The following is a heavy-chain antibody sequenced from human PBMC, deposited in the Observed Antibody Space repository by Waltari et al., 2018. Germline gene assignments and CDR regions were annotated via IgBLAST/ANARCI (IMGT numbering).Heavy chain of an antibody. J-gene: IGHJ5*02. D-gene: IGHD6-6*01. CDR2: IYYSGST. CDR1: GGSISSHY. V-gene: IGHV4-59*11. CDR3: ARSEYSSSSPFWFDP. Sequence: QVQLQESGPGLVKPSATLSLTCTVSGGSISSHYWSWIRQPPGKGLEWIGYIYYSGSTNYNPSLKSRVTISVDTSKNQFSLKLSSVTAADTAVYYCARSEYSSSSPFWFDPWGQGTLVTVSS.